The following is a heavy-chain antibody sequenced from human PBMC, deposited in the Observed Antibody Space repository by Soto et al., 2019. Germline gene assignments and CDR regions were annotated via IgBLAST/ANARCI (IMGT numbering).Heavy chain of an antibody. J-gene: IGHJ4*02. D-gene: IGHD6-19*01. CDR2: ISSSGATT. Sequence: PGGSLRLSCAASGFIFSNNAMTWVRQAPGKGLEWVSTISSSGATTYYADSVKGRFTISRDNSKDTLYLLMSSLRVDDTAVYFCANLAPKYSSGWYSGYCGQGTLVTVSS. CDR1: GFIFSNNA. CDR3: ANLAPKYSSGWYSGY. V-gene: IGHV3-23*01.